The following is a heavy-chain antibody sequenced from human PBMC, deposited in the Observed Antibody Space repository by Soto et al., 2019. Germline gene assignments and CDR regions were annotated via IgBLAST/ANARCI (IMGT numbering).Heavy chain of an antibody. CDR2: ISAYNGNT. CDR3: ARDRGAYGMDV. CDR1: GYTFTSYG. Sequence: QLQLVQSGAEVKKPGASMKVSCKASGYTFTSYGISWVRQAPGQGLEWMGWISAYNGNTNYAQKLQGRVTMTTDTSTSTDYMELRSLRPDGAAVYYCARDRGAYGMDVWGQGTTVTVSS. J-gene: IGHJ6*02. V-gene: IGHV1-18*01.